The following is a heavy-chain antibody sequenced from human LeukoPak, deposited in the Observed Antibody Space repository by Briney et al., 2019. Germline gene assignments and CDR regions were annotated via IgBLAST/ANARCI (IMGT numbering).Heavy chain of an antibody. CDR1: GYTFTGYY. Sequence: GASVKVSCKASGYTFTGYYMHWVRQAPGQGLEWMGWINPNSGGTNYAQKLQGRVTMTRDTSISTAYMELSRLRSDDTAVYYCASAKYYDFWSGYFSTGEVDWFDPWGQGTLVTVSS. CDR3: ASAKYYDFWSGYFSTGEVDWFDP. J-gene: IGHJ5*02. CDR2: INPNSGGT. V-gene: IGHV1-2*02. D-gene: IGHD3-3*01.